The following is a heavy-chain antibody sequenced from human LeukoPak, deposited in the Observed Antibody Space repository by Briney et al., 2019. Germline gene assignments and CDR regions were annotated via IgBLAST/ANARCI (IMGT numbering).Heavy chain of an antibody. CDR3: ATDHRNLDAFDI. V-gene: IGHV3-66*01. CDR2: IYSGDST. D-gene: IGHD1-14*01. J-gene: IGHJ3*02. CDR1: GLSVSTNS. Sequence: GGSLRLSCAASGLSVSTNSMSWVRQAPGKGLEWVSVIYSGDSTYYGDSVKGRFTISSDKSKNTVYLQMNSLRAEDTAVYYCATDHRNLDAFDIWGQGTMVTVSS.